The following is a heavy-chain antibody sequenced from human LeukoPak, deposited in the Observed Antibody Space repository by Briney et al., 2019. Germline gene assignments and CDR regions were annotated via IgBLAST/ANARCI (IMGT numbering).Heavy chain of an antibody. D-gene: IGHD6-13*01. CDR2: IYYSGST. J-gene: IGHJ4*02. Sequence: SETLSLTCTVSGGSISSSSYYWGWIRQPPGKVLEWIGSIYYSGSTYYNPSLKSRVTIFVDTSKNQFSLKLSSVTAADTAVYYCARLRAAAPIDYFDYWGQGTLVTVSS. CDR3: ARLRAAAPIDYFDY. CDR1: GGSISSSSYY. V-gene: IGHV4-39*01.